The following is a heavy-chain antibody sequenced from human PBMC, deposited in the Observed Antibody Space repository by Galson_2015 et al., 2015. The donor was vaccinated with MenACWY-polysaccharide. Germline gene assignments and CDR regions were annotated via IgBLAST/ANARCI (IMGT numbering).Heavy chain of an antibody. V-gene: IGHV3-9*01. J-gene: IGHJ6*02. CDR2: ISWNSASV. D-gene: IGHD1-1*01. CDR1: GFTFDDYA. Sequence: SLRLSCAAYGFTFDDYAMHWVRQAPGKGLEWVSSISWNSASVGYADSVKGRFTISRDNAKNSLYLLMNSLRVEDTSLYYCTKAVTYVSWRYHWYHGMDFWVQGTTFTVS. CDR3: TKAVTYVSWRYHWYHGMDF.